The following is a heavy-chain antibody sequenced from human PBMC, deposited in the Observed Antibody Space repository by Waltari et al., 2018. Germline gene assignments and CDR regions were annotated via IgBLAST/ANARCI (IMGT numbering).Heavy chain of an antibody. CDR3: ARISGHAFDI. Sequence: QVQLQESGPGLVKPSETLSPTCTVSVGSFVSPYWSWIRQPPGKGLEWIGYIYYSGSTNYNPSLKSRVTISVDTSKNQFSLKLSSVTAADTAVYYCARISGHAFDIWGQGTMVTVSS. CDR2: IYYSGST. CDR1: VGSFVSPY. J-gene: IGHJ3*02. V-gene: IGHV4-59*11.